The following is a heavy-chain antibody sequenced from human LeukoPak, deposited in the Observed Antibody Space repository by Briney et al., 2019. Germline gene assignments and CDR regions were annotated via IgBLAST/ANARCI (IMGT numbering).Heavy chain of an antibody. Sequence: GASVKVSCKASGYTFTSYGISWVRQAPGQGLEWMEWISAYNGNTNYAQKLQGGVTMTTDTSTSTAYMELRSLRSDDTAVYYCARASSAGANWDAFDIWGQGTMVTVSS. CDR2: ISAYNGNT. D-gene: IGHD1-1*01. CDR3: ARASSAGANWDAFDI. CDR1: GYTFTSYG. V-gene: IGHV1-18*01. J-gene: IGHJ3*02.